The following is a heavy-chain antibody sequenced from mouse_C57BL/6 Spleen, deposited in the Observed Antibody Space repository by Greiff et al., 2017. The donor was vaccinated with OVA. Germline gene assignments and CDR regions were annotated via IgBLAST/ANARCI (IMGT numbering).Heavy chain of an antibody. V-gene: IGHV3-6*01. CDR1: GYSITSGYY. Sequence: EVQRVESGPGLVKPSQSLSLTCSVTGYSITSGYYWNWIRQFPGNKLEWMGYISYDGSNNYNPSLKNRISITRDTSKNQFFLKLNSVTTEDTATYYCARDNAYYSNLDAMDYWGQGTSVTVSS. D-gene: IGHD2-5*01. J-gene: IGHJ4*01. CDR3: ARDNAYYSNLDAMDY. CDR2: ISYDGSN.